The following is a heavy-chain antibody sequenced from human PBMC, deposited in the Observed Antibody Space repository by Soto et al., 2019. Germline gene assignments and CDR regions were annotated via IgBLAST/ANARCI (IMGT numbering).Heavy chain of an antibody. CDR1: GGSVSGYY. Sequence: TLSLTCSVSGGSVSGYYWNWIRQSPGKGLEWIGYVFFSGYSNSNPSLKSRVTISVDTSKNQFSLRLSSVTAADTAVYYCARRADYGDYVNWYFDLWGRGALVTVSS. D-gene: IGHD4-17*01. V-gene: IGHV4-59*08. CDR3: ARRADYGDYVNWYFDL. CDR2: VFFSGYS. J-gene: IGHJ2*01.